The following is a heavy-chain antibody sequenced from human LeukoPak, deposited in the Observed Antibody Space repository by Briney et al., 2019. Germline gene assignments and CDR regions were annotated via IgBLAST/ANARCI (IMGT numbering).Heavy chain of an antibody. CDR3: ARGIISRTTGTPSDWFDP. Sequence: SETLSLTCTVSGGSISSGSYYWSWIRQPAGKGLEWIGRIYTSGSTNYNPSLKSRLTISIDTSKNQFSLKLSPVTAADAAVYYCARGIISRTTGTPSDWFDPWGQGTLVTVSS. CDR2: IYTSGST. V-gene: IGHV4-61*02. J-gene: IGHJ5*02. CDR1: GGSISSGSYY. D-gene: IGHD1-1*01.